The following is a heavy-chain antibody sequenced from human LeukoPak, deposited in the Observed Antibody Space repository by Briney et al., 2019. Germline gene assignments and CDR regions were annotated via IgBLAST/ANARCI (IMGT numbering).Heavy chain of an antibody. J-gene: IGHJ6*02. CDR1: GGSISSSSYY. CDR2: IYYSGST. V-gene: IGHV4-39*01. D-gene: IGHD3-16*01. Sequence: SETLSLTCTVSGGSISSSSYYWGWIRQAPGKGLEWIGSIYYSGSTYYNPSLKSRVTISVDTSKSQFSLRLSSVTAADTAVYYCARHVPYYDSDFSAWGMDVWGQGTTVTVSS. CDR3: ARHVPYYDSDFSAWGMDV.